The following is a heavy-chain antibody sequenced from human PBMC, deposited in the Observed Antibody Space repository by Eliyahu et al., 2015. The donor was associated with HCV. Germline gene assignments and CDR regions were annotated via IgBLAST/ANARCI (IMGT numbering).Heavy chain of an antibody. J-gene: IGHJ5*02. CDR2: IHYSGXT. D-gene: IGHD6-19*01. CDR1: GGXXTTXS. CDR3: ASGGGGIAVTGTGGWFDP. Sequence: QVRLQESGPGLVKPSETLSLTCTVXGGXXTTXSWSXXRQPPGKGLEWIGYIHYSGXTNYNPSLKSRVTISLDTSKNQFSLNLTSVTAADTAMYYCASGGGGIAVTGTGGWFDPWGQGTLVTVSS. V-gene: IGHV4-59*01.